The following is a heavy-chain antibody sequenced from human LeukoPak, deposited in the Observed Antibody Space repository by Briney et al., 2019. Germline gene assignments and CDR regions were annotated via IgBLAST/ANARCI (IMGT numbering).Heavy chain of an antibody. CDR3: ATETNGRHYDY. J-gene: IGHJ4*02. D-gene: IGHD1-14*01. Sequence: PGGSLRLSXTASGLTFSTSGFNWVRQAQGKGLEWVASIGPTGSDRYHADSIKGRFTISRDNANNFLYLQMNSLRAEDTAVYYCATETNGRHYDYWGQGTLLTVSS. CDR1: GLTFSTSG. V-gene: IGHV3-21*06. CDR2: IGPTGSDR.